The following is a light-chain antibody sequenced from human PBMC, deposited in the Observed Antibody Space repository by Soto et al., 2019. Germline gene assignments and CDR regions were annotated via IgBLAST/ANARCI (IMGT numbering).Light chain of an antibody. V-gene: IGLV2-14*01. J-gene: IGLJ1*01. Sequence: QSFVTQPASLSGSPGQSITISCTGTSSDVGLYDYVSWYQQHPGKAPQLMIYAVSNRPSGVSNRFSASKSGNTASLFISGLQAEDEADYYCSSYTSDSSYVFGSGTRVTVL. CDR1: SSDVGLYDY. CDR2: AVS. CDR3: SSYTSDSSYV.